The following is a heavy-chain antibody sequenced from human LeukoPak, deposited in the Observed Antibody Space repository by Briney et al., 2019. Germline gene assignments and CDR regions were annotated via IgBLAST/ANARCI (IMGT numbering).Heavy chain of an antibody. D-gene: IGHD2-15*01. CDR1: GFTFSSYG. CDR3: AKVSGGYCSGGSCYVDY. CDR2: ISYDGSNK. Sequence: GGSLRLSCAASGFTFSSYGMHWVRQAPGKGLEWVAVISYDGSNKYYADSVKGRFTISRDNSKNTLYLQMNNLRAEDTAVYYCAKVSGGYCSGGSCYVDYWGQGTLVTVSS. J-gene: IGHJ4*02. V-gene: IGHV3-30*18.